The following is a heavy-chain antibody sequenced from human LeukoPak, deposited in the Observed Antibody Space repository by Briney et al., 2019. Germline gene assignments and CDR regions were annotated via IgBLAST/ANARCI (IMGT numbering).Heavy chain of an antibody. J-gene: IGHJ3*02. CDR3: ASRITIFGVAYDAFDI. CDR2: INPNSGGT. D-gene: IGHD3-3*01. CDR1: GYTFTGYY. Sequence: ASVKVSCKASGYTFTGYYMHWVRRAPGQGLEWMGWINPNSGGTNYAQKFQGRVTMTRDTSISTAYMELSRLRTDDTAVYYCASRITIFGVAYDAFDIWGQGTMVTVSS. V-gene: IGHV1-2*02.